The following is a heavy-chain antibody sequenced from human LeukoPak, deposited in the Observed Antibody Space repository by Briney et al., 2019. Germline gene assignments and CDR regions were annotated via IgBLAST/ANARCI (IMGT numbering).Heavy chain of an antibody. J-gene: IGHJ4*02. CDR1: GGSFSGYY. CDR2: INHSGST. CDR3: ARLPITIFGVVEAYFDY. V-gene: IGHV4-34*01. D-gene: IGHD3-3*01. Sequence: SETLSLTCAVYGGSFSGYYWSWIRQPPGKGLEWIGEINHSGSTYYNPSLKSRVTISVDTSKNQFSLKLSSVTAADTAVYYCARLPITIFGVVEAYFDYWGQGTLVTVSS.